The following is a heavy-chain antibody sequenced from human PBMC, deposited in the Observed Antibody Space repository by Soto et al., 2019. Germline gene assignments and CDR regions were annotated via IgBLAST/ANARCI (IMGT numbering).Heavy chain of an antibody. Sequence: TSETLSLTCTVSGGSISSYYWGWIRQPPGKGLEWIGYIYYSGSTNYNPSLKSRVTISVDTSKNQFSLKLSSVTAADTAVYYCARLQLNSGHDTCMDVWGTGTTVTVSS. CDR2: IYYSGST. CDR3: ARLQLNSGHDTCMDV. J-gene: IGHJ6*03. D-gene: IGHD5-12*01. CDR1: GGSISSYY. V-gene: IGHV4-59*08.